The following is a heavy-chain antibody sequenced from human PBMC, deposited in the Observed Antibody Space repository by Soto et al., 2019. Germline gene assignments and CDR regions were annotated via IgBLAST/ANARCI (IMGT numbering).Heavy chain of an antibody. CDR2: IYWDDDK. D-gene: IGHD3-10*01. CDR3: AHTTYGSGSYDY. Sequence: QITLKESGPTLVKPTQTLTLTCTFSGFSLSTSGVGVGWIRQPPGKALEWVALIYWDDDKRYSPSLKSRLTIXKXXSKNQVVLTMTDMDPVDTATYYCAHTTYGSGSYDYWGQGTLVTVSS. J-gene: IGHJ4*02. V-gene: IGHV2-5*02. CDR1: GFSLSTSGVG.